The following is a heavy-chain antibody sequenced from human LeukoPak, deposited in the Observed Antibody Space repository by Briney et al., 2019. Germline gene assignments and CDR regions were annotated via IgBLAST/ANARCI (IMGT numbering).Heavy chain of an antibody. CDR3: ARQRGYCSSTSCSYYGMDV. Sequence: GRSLRLSCAASGFTFSSYGMHWVRQAPGKGLEWVAVIWYDGSNKYYADSVKGRFTISRDNSKNTLYLQMHSLRAEDTAVYYCARQRGYCSSTSCSYYGMDVWGQGTTVTVSS. J-gene: IGHJ6*02. V-gene: IGHV3-33*01. CDR1: GFTFSSYG. D-gene: IGHD2-2*01. CDR2: IWYDGSNK.